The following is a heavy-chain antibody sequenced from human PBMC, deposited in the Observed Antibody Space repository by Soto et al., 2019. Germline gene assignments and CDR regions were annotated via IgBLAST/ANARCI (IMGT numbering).Heavy chain of an antibody. CDR1: GFTFSSYS. J-gene: IGHJ5*02. Sequence: GGSLRLSCAASGFTFSSYSMKWVRQAPGKGLEWVSPISSSSSYIYYADLAKGRFTISRDNAKNSLYRQMNSLSAEATAVYYFARSSRTDFWSGPNGFWFDPWGQGTLVTVSS. V-gene: IGHV3-21*01. D-gene: IGHD3-3*01. CDR2: ISSSSSYI. CDR3: ARSSRTDFWSGPNGFWFDP.